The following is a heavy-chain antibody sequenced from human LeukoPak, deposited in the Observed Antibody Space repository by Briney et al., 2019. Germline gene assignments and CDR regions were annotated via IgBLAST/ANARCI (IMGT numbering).Heavy chain of an antibody. D-gene: IGHD3-9*01. J-gene: IGHJ4*02. Sequence: PGGSLRLSCAASGFTVSSNYMSWVRQAPGKGLEWVSVIYSGGSTYYADSVKGRFTISRDNSKNTLYLQMNSLRAEDTAVYYCARWYDILTGYDYWGQGTLVTVSS. CDR2: IYSGGST. CDR1: GFTVSSNY. CDR3: ARWYDILTGYDY. V-gene: IGHV3-66*01.